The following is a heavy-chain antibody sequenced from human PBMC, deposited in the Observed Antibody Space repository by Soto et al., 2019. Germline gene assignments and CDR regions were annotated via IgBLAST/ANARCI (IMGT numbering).Heavy chain of an antibody. CDR2: IHHSGST. Sequence: TSETLSLTCALYGGSFDGYYWSWIRQSPGKGLEWIGEIHHSGSTKYNPSLKSRVSLSVDTSKNQFSLKLSSVTAADTAVYYCARVARSAGDIVVVVDYFDYWGQGTLVTVSS. CDR1: GGSFDGYY. D-gene: IGHD2-15*01. V-gene: IGHV4-34*01. J-gene: IGHJ4*02. CDR3: ARVARSAGDIVVVVDYFDY.